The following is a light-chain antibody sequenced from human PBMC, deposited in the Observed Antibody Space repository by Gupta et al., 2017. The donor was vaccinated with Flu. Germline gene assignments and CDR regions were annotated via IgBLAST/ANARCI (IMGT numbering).Light chain of an antibody. CDR3: QQYYSTPLT. CDR2: WAS. V-gene: IGKV4-1*01. Sequence: IVMTQSPDSLAVSLGDRATINCKSSQVFLYSSNNKNYLAWYHQKPGQPPKLLIYWASTRESGVPDRVSGSGSGTDFTLTIRSLQAEDVAVYYCQQYYSTPLTFGPGTKVDIK. J-gene: IGKJ3*01. CDR1: QVFLYSSNNKNY.